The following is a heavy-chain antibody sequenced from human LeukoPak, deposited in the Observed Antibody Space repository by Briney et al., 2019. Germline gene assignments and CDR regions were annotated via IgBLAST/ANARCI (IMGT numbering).Heavy chain of an antibody. CDR2: ISSDGSTT. CDR3: GRGGAAAVFDY. CDR1: GFSLSSYW. J-gene: IGHJ4*02. V-gene: IGHV3-74*01. D-gene: IGHD6-13*01. Sequence: GGSLRLSCAASGFSLSSYWMHWVRQAPGKGLVWVSRISSDGSTTTYADSVKGRFTISRDNARNTLYLQMSSLRAEDTAVYYCGRGGAAAVFDYWGQGTLVTVSS.